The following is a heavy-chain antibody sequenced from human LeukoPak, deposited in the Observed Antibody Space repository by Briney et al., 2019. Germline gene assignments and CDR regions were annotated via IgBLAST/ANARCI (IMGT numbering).Heavy chain of an antibody. CDR3: ARGGKVATAYYYYYYMDV. CDR1: GYTFTSYD. Sequence: GASVKVSCKASGYTFTSYDINWVRQATGQGLEWMGWMNPNSGNTGYAQKFQGRVTITRNTSISTAYMELSSLRSEDTAVYYCARGGKVATAYYYYYYMDVWGKGTTVTVSS. D-gene: IGHD5-12*01. J-gene: IGHJ6*03. CDR2: MNPNSGNT. V-gene: IGHV1-8*03.